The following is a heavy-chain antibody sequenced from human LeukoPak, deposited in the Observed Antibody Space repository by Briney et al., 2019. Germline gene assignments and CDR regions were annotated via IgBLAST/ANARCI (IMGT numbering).Heavy chain of an antibody. Sequence: ASVKVSFKSSGYTFTNYYMHCVRQPPGQGLEWMGIINPSSGNTGDAQKFQGRVTMNRDTSTSTVYMELSSLRSEDKAVYYCARANYYAAGSYYNVGAFDIWGQGTLVSVSS. J-gene: IGHJ3*02. D-gene: IGHD3-10*01. CDR1: GYTFTNYY. CDR2: INPSSGNT. CDR3: ARANYYAAGSYYNVGAFDI. V-gene: IGHV1-46*01.